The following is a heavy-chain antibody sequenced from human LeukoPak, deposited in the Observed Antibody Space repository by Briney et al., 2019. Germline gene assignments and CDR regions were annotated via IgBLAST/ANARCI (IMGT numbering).Heavy chain of an antibody. D-gene: IGHD2-21*02. CDR3: ARYFDNTAYSWRRFDY. CDR2: ISRNGVDK. CDR1: GVTFSNFW. Sequence: GGSLRLSCAASGVTFSNFWMTGGGQAPRRGAEGWAAISRNGVDKWYVHSVTARFTISRDNANNSLYLLMSSLRAEDTAVYYCARYFDNTAYSWRRFDYWGQGALVTVSS. J-gene: IGHJ4*02. V-gene: IGHV3-7*01.